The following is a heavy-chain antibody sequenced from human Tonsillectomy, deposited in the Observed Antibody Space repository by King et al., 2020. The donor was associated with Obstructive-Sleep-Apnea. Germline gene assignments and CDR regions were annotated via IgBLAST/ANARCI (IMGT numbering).Heavy chain of an antibody. CDR1: GFTFISCV. J-gene: IGHJ4*02. Sequence: VQLVESGGGLVQPGGSLRLSCAASGFTFISCVMSWVRQAPGKWLEWGSGVIGGGDSIDSPDSVKGWFTISRDNSKNTLYLQMNSLRAEDTAVYFCAKKPPSLTGLAYWGQGTLVTVSS. D-gene: IGHD3-9*01. V-gene: IGHV3-23*04. CDR3: AKKPPSLTGLAY. CDR2: VIGGGDSI.